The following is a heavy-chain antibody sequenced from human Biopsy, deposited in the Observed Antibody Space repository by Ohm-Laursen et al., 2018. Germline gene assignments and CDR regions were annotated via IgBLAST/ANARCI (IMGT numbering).Heavy chain of an antibody. V-gene: IGHV4-4*07. J-gene: IGHJ5*02. Sequence: PSETLSLTCPVSGGSLSSYSWSWIRQPAGKGLEWIGQIYTSGITNYNPSLKSRVTMSVDTSKNKFSLRVSSVTAADTAVYYCARDRDRRGWFDPWGQGTLVTVSP. D-gene: IGHD1-14*01. CDR2: IYTSGIT. CDR1: GGSLSSYS. CDR3: ARDRDRRGWFDP.